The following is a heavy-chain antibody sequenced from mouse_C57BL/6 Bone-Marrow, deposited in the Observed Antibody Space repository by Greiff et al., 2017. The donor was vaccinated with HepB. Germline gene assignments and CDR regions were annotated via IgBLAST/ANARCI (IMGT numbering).Heavy chain of an antibody. CDR1: GYTFTSYD. V-gene: IGHV1-85*01. D-gene: IGHD2-4*01. CDR2: IYPRDGST. Sequence: QVQLQQSGPELVKPGASVKLSCKASGYTFTSYDINWVKQRPGQGLEWIGWIYPRDGSTKYNEKFKGKATLTVDTSSNTAYMQLSSLTTEDSAIYYCARSYYDYLYAMDYWGQGTSVTVSS. J-gene: IGHJ4*01. CDR3: ARSYYDYLYAMDY.